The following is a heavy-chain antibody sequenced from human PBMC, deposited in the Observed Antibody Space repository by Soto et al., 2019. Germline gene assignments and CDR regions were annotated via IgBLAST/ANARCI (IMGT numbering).Heavy chain of an antibody. CDR2: ISGSGGST. CDR1: EFIFNNYA. CDR3: AKDAYSIAVAGTRSGITKLGIFGY. Sequence: GGSLRLSCAASEFIFNNYAMSWVRQAPGKGLEWVSSISGSGGSTYYAESVKGRFTISRDNSKNTLYLQMNSLRAEDTAVYYCAKDAYSIAVAGTRSGITKLGIFGYWGQGTLVTVSS. V-gene: IGHV3-23*01. J-gene: IGHJ4*02. D-gene: IGHD6-19*01.